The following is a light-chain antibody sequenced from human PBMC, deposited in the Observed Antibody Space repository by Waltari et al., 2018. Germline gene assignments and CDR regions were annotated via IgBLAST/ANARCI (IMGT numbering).Light chain of an antibody. J-gene: IGKJ4*01. CDR1: QSISTN. V-gene: IGKV3-15*01. CDR2: GAS. CDR3: QQYNNWPGLT. Sequence: VVMTQSPATLSVSPGERVTLSCRTSQSISTNLAWYQQKPGQVPRLLIYGASTRATGVPVRFSGSGSGTKFTLTISSLQSEDFAVYYCQQYNNWPGLTFGGGTKVEIK.